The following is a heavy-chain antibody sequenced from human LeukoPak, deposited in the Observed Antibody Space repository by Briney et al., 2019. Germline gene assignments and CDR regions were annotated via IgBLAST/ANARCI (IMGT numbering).Heavy chain of an antibody. J-gene: IGHJ4*02. CDR2: VRAKTDGGTI. Sequence: GGSLRLSCAASGFTFSSYWMHWVRQAPGKGLEWVGRVRAKTDGGTIEYAAPVKGRFSISRDDSTDTVYLQMNSLKSEDTAVYYCAADTPVPLAQVDYWGQGALVTVSS. D-gene: IGHD2/OR15-2a*01. CDR1: GFTFSSYW. CDR3: AADTPVPLAQVDY. V-gene: IGHV3-15*01.